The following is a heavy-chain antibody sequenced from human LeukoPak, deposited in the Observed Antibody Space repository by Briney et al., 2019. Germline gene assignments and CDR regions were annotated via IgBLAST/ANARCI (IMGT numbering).Heavy chain of an antibody. CDR3: ARGYGGYSGSVGPEPHYFDY. Sequence: PGGSLRLSCTASGFTFDDYAVSWVRQAPGKGLEWVGFIRSKAYGGTTEYAASVKGRFTISRDDSKSIAYLQMNSLKAEDTAVYFCARGYGGYSGSVGPEPHYFDYWGQGTLVTVSS. V-gene: IGHV3-49*04. CDR1: GFTFDDYA. CDR2: IRSKAYGGTT. J-gene: IGHJ4*02. D-gene: IGHD5-12*01.